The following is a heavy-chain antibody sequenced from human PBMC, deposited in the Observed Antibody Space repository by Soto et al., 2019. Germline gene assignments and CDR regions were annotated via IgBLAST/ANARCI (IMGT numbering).Heavy chain of an antibody. CDR2: ISYDGSNK. D-gene: IGHD3-22*01. CDR1: RFTFSSYG. Sequence: GGSLRLSCAASRFTFSSYGMYWVRQAPGKGLEWVAIISYDGSNKYYADSVKGRFTISRDNSKNTLYLQMNSLSGEDTAIYYCAKDRVSSGYFQYYGMDVWGQGTTVPVYS. J-gene: IGHJ6*02. V-gene: IGHV3-30*18. CDR3: AKDRVSSGYFQYYGMDV.